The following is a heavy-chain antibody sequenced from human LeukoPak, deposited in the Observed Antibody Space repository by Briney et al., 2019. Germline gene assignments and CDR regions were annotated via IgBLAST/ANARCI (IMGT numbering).Heavy chain of an antibody. J-gene: IGHJ5*02. CDR1: GGSIRSGGDS. CDR3: AREHESITMVRGAPRWFDP. CDR2: IYYSGST. D-gene: IGHD3-10*01. V-gene: IGHV4-31*03. Sequence: SETLSLTCSVSGGSIRSGGDSWSWIRRHPGKGLEWLGYIYYSGSTYYHPSLKSRVTISVDSSKNEYSLKLSAVTAADTAVYDCAREHESITMVRGAPRWFDPWGQGTLVTVSS.